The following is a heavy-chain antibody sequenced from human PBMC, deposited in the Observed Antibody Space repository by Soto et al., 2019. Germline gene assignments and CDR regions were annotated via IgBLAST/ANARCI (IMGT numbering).Heavy chain of an antibody. J-gene: IGHJ4*02. CDR2: IYYSGST. D-gene: IGHD2-2*01. CDR1: GGSISSGGYY. V-gene: IGHV4-31*03. CDR3: ASQGGCSSTSCLILDY. Sequence: QVQLQESGPGLVKPSQTLSLTCTVSGGSISSGGYYWSWIRQHPGKGRAWIGYIYYSGSTYYNLSLTIRVTLSVDTSKNQFSLKLSSVTAADTAVYYCASQGGCSSTSCLILDYWGQGTLVTVSS.